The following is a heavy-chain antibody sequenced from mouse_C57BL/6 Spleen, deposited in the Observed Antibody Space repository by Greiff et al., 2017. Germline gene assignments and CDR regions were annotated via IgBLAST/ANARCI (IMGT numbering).Heavy chain of an antibody. J-gene: IGHJ2*01. Sequence: QVQLKESGAELVRPGASVKLSCKASGYTFTDYYINWVKQRPGQGLEWIARIYPGSGNTYYNEKFKGKATLTAEKSSSTAYMQLSRLTSEDSAVYFCARLGQYFDYWGQGTTLTVSS. CDR1: GYTFTDYY. CDR3: ARLGQYFDY. V-gene: IGHV1-76*01. D-gene: IGHD4-1*01. CDR2: IYPGSGNT.